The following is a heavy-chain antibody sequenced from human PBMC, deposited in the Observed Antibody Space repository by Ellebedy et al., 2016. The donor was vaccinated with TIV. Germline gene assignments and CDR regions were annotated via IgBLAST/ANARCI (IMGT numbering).Heavy chain of an antibody. V-gene: IGHV3-66*01. J-gene: IGHJ4*02. Sequence: PGGSLRLSCSASEFTFTGYVMHWVRQAPGKGLEWVSVISSGGSTYYADSVKGRFTISRDNSKNQLYLQMNSLRAEDTAVYYFARRTSYDGKYDYWGQGTLVTVCS. D-gene: IGHD1-26*01. CDR2: ISSGGST. CDR1: EFTFTGYV. CDR3: ARRTSYDGKYDY.